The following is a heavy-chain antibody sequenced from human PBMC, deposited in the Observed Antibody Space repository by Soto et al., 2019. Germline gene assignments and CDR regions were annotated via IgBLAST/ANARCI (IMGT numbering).Heavy chain of an antibody. D-gene: IGHD5-18*01. CDR3: AGHPLYSYGPLINAFDI. CDR1: GYSFTSYW. CDR2: IDPSDSYT. J-gene: IGHJ3*02. Sequence: GESLKISCKGSGYSFTSYWISWVRQMPGKGLEWMGRIDPSDSYTNYSPSFQGHVTISADKSISTAYLQWSSLKASDTAMYYCAGHPLYSYGPLINAFDIWGQGTMVTVSS. V-gene: IGHV5-10-1*01.